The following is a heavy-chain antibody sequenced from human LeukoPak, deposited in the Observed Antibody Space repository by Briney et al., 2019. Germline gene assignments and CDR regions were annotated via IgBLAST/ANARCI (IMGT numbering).Heavy chain of an antibody. Sequence: GGSLRLSCAVSGFIVSSNYMSWVRQAPGKGLEWVSGIYSGGNTYYADSVKGRFTISRDNSKNTLYLQMNSLRAEDTAIYYCARGARNGHITFDSWGQGALVTVSS. J-gene: IGHJ4*01. V-gene: IGHV3-53*01. CDR1: GFIVSSNY. D-gene: IGHD3-10*01. CDR3: ARGARNGHITFDS. CDR2: IYSGGNT.